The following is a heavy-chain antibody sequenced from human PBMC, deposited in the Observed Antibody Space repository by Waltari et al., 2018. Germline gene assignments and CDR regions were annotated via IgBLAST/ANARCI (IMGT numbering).Heavy chain of an antibody. Sequence: QVQLQESGPGLVKPSETLSLTCTVSGGSISSYYWSWIRQPPGKGLEWIGYIYYSGSTNYNPALKNRVTISVDTSKNQFSLKLSSVTAADTAVYYCARVYCSSTSCYSSYYMDVWGKGTTVTISS. V-gene: IGHV4-59*01. J-gene: IGHJ6*03. CDR3: ARVYCSSTSCYSSYYMDV. CDR1: GGSISSYY. CDR2: IYYSGST. D-gene: IGHD2-2*02.